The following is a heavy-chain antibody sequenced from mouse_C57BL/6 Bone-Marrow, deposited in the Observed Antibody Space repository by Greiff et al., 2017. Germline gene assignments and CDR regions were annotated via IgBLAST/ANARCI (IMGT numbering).Heavy chain of an antibody. J-gene: IGHJ3*01. D-gene: IGHD2-10*01. CDR3: VRESYLLSFAY. CDR1: GYSFTGYY. CDR2: INPSTGGT. Sequence: VQLQQSGPELVKPGASVKISCKASGYSFTGYYMNWVKQSPEKSLEWIGEINPSTGGTTYNQKFTAKATLTVDKSSSTAYMQLKSLTSEDSAVYYCVRESYLLSFAYWGQGTLVTVSA. V-gene: IGHV1-42*01.